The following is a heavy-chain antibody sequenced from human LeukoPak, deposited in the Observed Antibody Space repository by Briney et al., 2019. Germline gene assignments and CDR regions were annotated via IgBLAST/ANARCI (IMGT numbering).Heavy chain of an antibody. Sequence: SETLSLTCAVSGGSISSGGYSWSWIRQPPGKGLEWIGYIYHSGSTYYNPSLKSRVTISVDRSKNQFSLKLSSVIAADTAVYYCARHRGKDAFDIWGQGTMVTVSS. J-gene: IGHJ3*02. CDR2: IYHSGST. CDR1: GGSISSGGYS. V-gene: IGHV4-30-2*01. CDR3: ARHRGKDAFDI.